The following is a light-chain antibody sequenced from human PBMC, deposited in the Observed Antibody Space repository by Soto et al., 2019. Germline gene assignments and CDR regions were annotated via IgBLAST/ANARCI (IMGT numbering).Light chain of an antibody. Sequence: QSVLTQPPSASGSPGQSVTISCTGTSSDVGGYNYVSWYQQHPGKAPKLMIYEVNKRPSGVPDRFSGSKSGNTASLTVSGLQAEDEAGYYCSSYAGNNGVLFGGGTKLTVL. CDR2: EVN. CDR3: SSYAGNNGVL. J-gene: IGLJ2*01. V-gene: IGLV2-8*01. CDR1: SSDVGGYNY.